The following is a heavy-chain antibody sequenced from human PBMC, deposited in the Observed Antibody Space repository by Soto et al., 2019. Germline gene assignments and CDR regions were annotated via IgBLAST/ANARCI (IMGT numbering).Heavy chain of an antibody. D-gene: IGHD6-13*01. CDR3: ARGNEGYSSSWSTYNWFDP. J-gene: IGHJ5*02. CDR1: GGSISSGDYY. V-gene: IGHV4-30-4*01. Sequence: QVQLQESGPGLVKPSQTLSLTCTVSGGSISSGDYYWSWIRQPPGKGLEWIGYIYYSGSTYYNPSRKSRVTISVDTSKNQFSLKLSSVTAADTAVYYCARGNEGYSSSWSTYNWFDPWGQGTLVTVSS. CDR2: IYYSGST.